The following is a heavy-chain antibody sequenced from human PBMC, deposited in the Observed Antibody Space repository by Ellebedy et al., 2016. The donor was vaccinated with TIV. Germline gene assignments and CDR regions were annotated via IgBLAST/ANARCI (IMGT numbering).Heavy chain of an antibody. D-gene: IGHD1-1*01. V-gene: IGHV3-23*01. J-gene: IGHJ4*02. CDR3: ARSDDPEY. Sequence: PGGSLRPSCAAPGFTFSSYAMSWVRQAPGEGLEWVSIISGSGGSTYYAYPVKGRFTISRDNSKKTLYLQMNSLRAEDTALYYCARSDDPEYWGQGTLVTVSS. CDR2: ISGSGGST. CDR1: GFTFSSYA.